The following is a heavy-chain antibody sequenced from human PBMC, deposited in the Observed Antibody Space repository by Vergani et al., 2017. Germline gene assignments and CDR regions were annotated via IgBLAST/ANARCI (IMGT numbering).Heavy chain of an antibody. CDR3: AKDQGYYGSGYFDY. D-gene: IGHD3-10*01. Sequence: EVQLVESGGGLVQPGRSLRLSCAASGFTFDDYAMHWVRQAPGTGLEWVSGISWNSGSIGYADSVKGRFTISRDNAKNSLYLQMNSLRAEDTAVYYCAKDQGYYGSGYFDYWGQGTLVTVSS. V-gene: IGHV3-9*01. CDR2: ISWNSGSI. J-gene: IGHJ4*02. CDR1: GFTFDDYA.